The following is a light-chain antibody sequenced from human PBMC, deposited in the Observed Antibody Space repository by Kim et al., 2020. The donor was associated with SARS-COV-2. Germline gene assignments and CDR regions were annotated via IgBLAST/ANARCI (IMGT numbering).Light chain of an antibody. CDR2: AGS. CDR1: QSVDSMY. Sequence: EIVLTQSPGTLSLSPGERATLSCRASQSVDSMYLAWYQHKPGQAPRLLIFAGSFRATGFPDRFRGSGSGTDFTLTITRLEPEDFAVYYCQQYDTSPYTCGQGTKLEI. CDR3: QQYDTSPYT. J-gene: IGKJ2*01. V-gene: IGKV3-20*01.